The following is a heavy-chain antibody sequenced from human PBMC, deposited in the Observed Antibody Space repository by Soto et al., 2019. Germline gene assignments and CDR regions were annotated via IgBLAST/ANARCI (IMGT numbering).Heavy chain of an antibody. D-gene: IGHD6-6*01. J-gene: IGHJ6*02. V-gene: IGHV3-21*01. Sequence: KPGGSLRLSCAASGFTFSSYSMNWVRQAPGKGLEWVSSISSSSSYIYYADSVKGRFTISRDNAKNSLYLQMNSLRAEDTAVYYCASCSSSSYGMDVWGQGTTVTVSS. CDR1: GFTFSSYS. CDR3: ASCSSSSYGMDV. CDR2: ISSSSSYI.